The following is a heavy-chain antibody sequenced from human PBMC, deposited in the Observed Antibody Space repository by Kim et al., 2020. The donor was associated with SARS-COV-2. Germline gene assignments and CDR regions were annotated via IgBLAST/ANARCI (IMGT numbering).Heavy chain of an antibody. V-gene: IGHV1-46*01. Sequence: SAQTFPGRGTMTRDTSTSTVYMELSSLRSEDTAVYYCARKVAGRYNWFDPWGQGTLVTVSS. J-gene: IGHJ5*02. D-gene: IGHD6-19*01. CDR3: ARKVAGRYNWFDP.